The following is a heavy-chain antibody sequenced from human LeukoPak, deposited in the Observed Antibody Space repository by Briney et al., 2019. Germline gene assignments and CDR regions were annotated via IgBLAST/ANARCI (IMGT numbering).Heavy chain of an antibody. CDR1: GFTFSSYA. CDR3: ARDRRVVAGTEGFDY. CDR2: INHSGST. Sequence: PGGSLRLSCAASGFTFSSYAMSWVRQPPGKGLEWIGEINHSGSTNYNPSLKSRVTISVDTSKNQFSLKLSSVTAADTAVYYCARDRRVVAGTEGFDYWGQGTLVTVSS. V-gene: IGHV4-34*01. D-gene: IGHD2-15*01. J-gene: IGHJ4*02.